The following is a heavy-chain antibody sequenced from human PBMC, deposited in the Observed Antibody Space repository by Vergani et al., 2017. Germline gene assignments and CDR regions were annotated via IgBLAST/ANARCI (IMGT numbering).Heavy chain of an antibody. CDR1: GFTFSSYS. V-gene: IGHV3-21*01. Sequence: EVQLVESGGGLVKPGGSLRLSCAASGFTFSSYSMTWVRQAPGKGLEWVSSISSSSSYIYYADSVKGRFTISRDNAKNSLYLQMNSLRAEDTAVYYCAGDPVIISSWYYFDYWGQGTLVTVSS. CDR2: ISSSSSYI. J-gene: IGHJ4*02. D-gene: IGHD6-13*01. CDR3: AGDPVIISSWYYFDY.